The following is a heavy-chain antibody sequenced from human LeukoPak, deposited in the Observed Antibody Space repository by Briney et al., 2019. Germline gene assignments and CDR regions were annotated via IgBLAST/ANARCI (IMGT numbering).Heavy chain of an antibody. V-gene: IGHV3-53*01. J-gene: IGHJ6*04. CDR2: IYSGGST. CDR3: VVPAATPSGYYYGMDV. CDR1: GFTVSSNY. Sequence: PGGSLRLSCAASGFTVSSNYMSWVRQAPGKGLEWVSVIYSGGSTYYADSVKGRFTISRDNPKNTLYLQMNSLRAEDTAVYYCVVPAATPSGYYYGMDVWGKGTTVTVSS. D-gene: IGHD2-2*01.